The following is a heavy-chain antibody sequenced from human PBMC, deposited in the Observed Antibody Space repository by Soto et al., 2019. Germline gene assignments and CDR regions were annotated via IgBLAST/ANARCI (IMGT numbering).Heavy chain of an antibody. Sequence: PSETLSLTCTVSGGSVSSYYCNWVRKSAGRGLEWIGRVYPSGSTTYNPSLKSRLTMSVDTSKNQFSLRLTSVTAADTAVYYCATGRSEVVPGAMDTWGRGTLVTVSS. CDR1: GGSVSSYY. J-gene: IGHJ5*02. V-gene: IGHV4-4*07. D-gene: IGHD2-2*01. CDR2: VYPSGST. CDR3: ATGRSEVVPGAMDT.